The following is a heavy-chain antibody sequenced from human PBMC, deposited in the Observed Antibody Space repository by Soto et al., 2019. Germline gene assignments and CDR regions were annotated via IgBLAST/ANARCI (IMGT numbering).Heavy chain of an antibody. Sequence: PGESLKISCKGSGYSFTSYWIGWVRQMPGKGLEWMGIIYPGDSDTRYSPSFQGQVTISADKSISTAYLQWSSLKASDTAMYYCARHKGPTIFGVVIIDYVMAVWGQGTTVTVSS. J-gene: IGHJ6*02. CDR3: ARHKGPTIFGVVIIDYVMAV. CDR1: GYSFTSYW. CDR2: IYPGDSDT. V-gene: IGHV5-51*01. D-gene: IGHD3-3*01.